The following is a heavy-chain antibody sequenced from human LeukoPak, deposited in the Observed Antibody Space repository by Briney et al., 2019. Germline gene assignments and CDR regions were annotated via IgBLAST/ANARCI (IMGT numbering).Heavy chain of an antibody. V-gene: IGHV3-7*01. CDR2: IKQDGSEK. J-gene: IGHJ6*03. CDR3: ARGGYYDSSGYYPLGYYYYYMDV. Sequence: PGGSLRLSCAASGFTFSSYAMSWVRQAPGKGLEWVANIKQDGSEKYYVDSVKGRFTISRDNAKNSLYLQMNSLRAEDTAVYYCARGGYYDSSGYYPLGYYYYYMDVWGKGTTVTVSS. D-gene: IGHD3-22*01. CDR1: GFTFSSYA.